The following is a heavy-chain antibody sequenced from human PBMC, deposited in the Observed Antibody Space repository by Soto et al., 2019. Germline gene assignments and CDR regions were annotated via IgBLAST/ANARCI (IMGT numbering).Heavy chain of an antibody. D-gene: IGHD5-18*01. Sequence: QVQLQESGPGLVKPSETLSLTCTVSGGSISSYYWSWIRQPPGKGLEWIGYIYYSGSTNYNPSLKSRVTISVDTSKNQCPLKLSSVTAADTAVYYCARRIQHYYGMDVWGQGTTVTVSS. V-gene: IGHV4-59*01. CDR3: ARRIQHYYGMDV. J-gene: IGHJ6*02. CDR1: GGSISSYY. CDR2: IYYSGST.